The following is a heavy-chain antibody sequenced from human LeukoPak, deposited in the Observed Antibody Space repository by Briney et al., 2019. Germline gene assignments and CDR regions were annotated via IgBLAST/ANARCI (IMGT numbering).Heavy chain of an antibody. V-gene: IGHV1-2*02. CDR2: INPNSGGT. CDR3: ARGSIGLYHTLSIAVAGRDTLGGWFDP. D-gene: IGHD6-19*01. J-gene: IGHJ5*02. CDR1: GYTFTGYY. Sequence: ASVKVSCKASGYTFTGYYMHWVRQAPGQGLEWMGWINPNSGGTNHAQKFQGRVTMTRDTSISTAYMELSRLRSDDTAVYYCARGSIGLYHTLSIAVAGRDTLGGWFDPWGQGTLVTVSS.